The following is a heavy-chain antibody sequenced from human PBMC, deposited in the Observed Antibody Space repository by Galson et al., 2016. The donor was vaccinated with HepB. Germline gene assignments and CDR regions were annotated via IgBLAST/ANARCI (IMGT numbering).Heavy chain of an antibody. Sequence: SVKVSCKASGYIFTSSGISWMRQAPGQGLEWMGWSNIYDGTINYARKFQGRVSLTTDTSTSTAYMELRSLRFDDTAVYYCARDWDFNMDVWGKGTTVTVPS. J-gene: IGHJ6*04. V-gene: IGHV1-18*04. CDR3: ARDWDFNMDV. D-gene: IGHD1-26*01. CDR1: GYIFTSSG. CDR2: SNIYDGTI.